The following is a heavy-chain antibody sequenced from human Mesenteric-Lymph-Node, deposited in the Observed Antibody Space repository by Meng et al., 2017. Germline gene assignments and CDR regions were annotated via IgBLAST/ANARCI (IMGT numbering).Heavy chain of an antibody. V-gene: IGHV4-31*03. CDR2: IYYSGST. D-gene: IGHD4-17*01. Sequence: QVQRQESGPGLVKPSQTLSLTCTVSGGSISSGGFYWSWIRQHPGKGLEWIGYIYYSGSTYYNPSLRSRVAISIDTSKNQFSLKLTSVTAADTAVYFCARTNYGDYNWFDPWDQGTLVTVSS. J-gene: IGHJ5*02. CDR1: GGSISSGGFY. CDR3: ARTNYGDYNWFDP.